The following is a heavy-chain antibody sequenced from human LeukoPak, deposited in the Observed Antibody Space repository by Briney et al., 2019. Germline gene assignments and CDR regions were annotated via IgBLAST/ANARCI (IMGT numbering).Heavy chain of an antibody. V-gene: IGHV4-4*07. Sequence: PSETLSLTCIISGGSIGPYYWSWIRQAVGKGPEWIGRIYTTGTADYNPSLKGRVFLSVDTSKNQFSLKVTSVTAADTAVYYCARDHSSSSWMDSFEIWGPGTKVTVSS. CDR3: ARDHSSSSWMDSFEI. D-gene: IGHD6-6*01. CDR1: GGSIGPYY. CDR2: IYTTGTA. J-gene: IGHJ3*02.